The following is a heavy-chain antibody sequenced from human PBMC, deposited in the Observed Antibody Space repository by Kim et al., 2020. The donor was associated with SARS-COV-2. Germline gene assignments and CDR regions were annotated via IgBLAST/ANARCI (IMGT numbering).Heavy chain of an antibody. J-gene: IGHJ4*02. V-gene: IGHV3-21*06. D-gene: IGHD7-27*01. CDR3: ARGELGXSPFDN. Sequence: YQADSVKCRFTISRDNARNSLYLQMNSLRVEDTAVYYCARGELGXSPFDNWGQGILVTVSS.